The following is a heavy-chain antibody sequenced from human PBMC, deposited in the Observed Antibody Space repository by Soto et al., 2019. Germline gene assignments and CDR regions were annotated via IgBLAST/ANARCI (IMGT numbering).Heavy chain of an antibody. CDR2: ISGSGGTT. J-gene: IGHJ6*02. Sequence: GGSLRLSCAASGFKFSNYAMTWVRQAPGKGLEWVSAISGSGGTTHHAESVKGRFTISRDNNKNTLYVQMNSLRAEDTAVYYCAKVLGDHCSGGGCYTTEYYYYTMDVWGQGTTVTVSS. CDR3: AKVLGDHCSGGGCYTTEYYYYTMDV. D-gene: IGHD2-15*01. V-gene: IGHV3-23*01. CDR1: GFKFSNYA.